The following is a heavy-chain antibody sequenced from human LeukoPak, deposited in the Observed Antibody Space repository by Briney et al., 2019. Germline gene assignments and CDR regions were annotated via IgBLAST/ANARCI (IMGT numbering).Heavy chain of an antibody. CDR1: GFTFSSYT. CDR2: ISRTSAYI. V-gene: IGHV3-21*01. Sequence: PGGSLRLSCVASGFTFSSYTMHWVRQAPGKGLEWVSTISRTSAYIYSADSLKGRFTISRDNVKNSLFLQMNSLRGEDTAVYYCARGPDFWFGEPLRGGDSFNSWGQGALVTVSS. D-gene: IGHD3-10*01. J-gene: IGHJ4*02. CDR3: ARGPDFWFGEPLRGGDSFNS.